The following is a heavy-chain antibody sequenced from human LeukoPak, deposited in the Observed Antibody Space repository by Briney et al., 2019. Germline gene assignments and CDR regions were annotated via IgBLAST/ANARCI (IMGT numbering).Heavy chain of an antibody. J-gene: IGHJ4*02. Sequence: GGSLRLSCAAPGFTFSSYEMNWVRQAPGKGLEWVSYISSSGSTIYYADSVKGRFTISRDNAKNSLYLQMNSLRAEDTAVYYCASGEPYYDSSGYYSRPGWGQGTLVTVSS. CDR1: GFTFSSYE. V-gene: IGHV3-48*03. D-gene: IGHD3-22*01. CDR2: ISSSGSTI. CDR3: ASGEPYYDSSGYYSRPG.